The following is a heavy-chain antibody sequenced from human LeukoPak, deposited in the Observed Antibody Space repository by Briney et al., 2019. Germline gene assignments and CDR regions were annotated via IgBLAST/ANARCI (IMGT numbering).Heavy chain of an antibody. V-gene: IGHV4-59*01. CDR2: IYYSGST. D-gene: IGHD2-2*02. Sequence: SETLSLTCTVSGGSISSYYWSWIRQPPGKGLEWIGYIYYSGSTNYNPSLKSRVTISVDTSKNQFSLKLSSVTAADTAVYYCARSLGYCSSTSCYRSSRDWYFDLWGRGTLVTVSS. J-gene: IGHJ2*01. CDR3: ARSLGYCSSTSCYRSSRDWYFDL. CDR1: GGSISSYY.